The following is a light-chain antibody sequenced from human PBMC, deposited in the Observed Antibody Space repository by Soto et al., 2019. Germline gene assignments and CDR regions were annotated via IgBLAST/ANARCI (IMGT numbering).Light chain of an antibody. V-gene: IGKV3-20*01. CDR3: QQYGRSPLT. J-gene: IGKJ4*01. CDR2: GAS. Sequence: EIVLTQSPGSLSLSPGEGATLSCRASQSVSSNYVAWYQQKPGQAPRLLIYGASSRATGIPDRFSGGGSGTEFTLTISRLEPEDFAVYYCQQYGRSPLTFGGGTKVEI. CDR1: QSVSSNY.